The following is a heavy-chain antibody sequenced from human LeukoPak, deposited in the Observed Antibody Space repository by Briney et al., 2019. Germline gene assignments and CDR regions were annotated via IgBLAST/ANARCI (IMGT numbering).Heavy chain of an antibody. CDR2: ISGSGGST. J-gene: IGHJ4*02. Sequence: PGGSLRLSCVSSGFSFSNYAMSWVRQAPGKGLEWVSGISGSGGSTYYAGSVKGRFTISRDNSKNTLYLQMNSLRAEDTAVYYCAKSSYYDSSGYYREYYFDYWGPGTLVTVSS. D-gene: IGHD3-22*01. V-gene: IGHV3-23*01. CDR3: AKSSYYDSSGYYREYYFDY. CDR1: GFSFSNYA.